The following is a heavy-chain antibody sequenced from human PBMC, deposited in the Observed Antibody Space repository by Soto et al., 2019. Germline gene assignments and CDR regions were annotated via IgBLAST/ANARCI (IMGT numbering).Heavy chain of an antibody. Sequence: QVQLQETGPGLVKPSQTLSLTCTVSGGSISNGEYYWSWVRQPPGKGLEWIAYIFYSGSTFYNPSFKSRVTLSVATSKNQFSLKLSSVTAADTAVYYCARVRYFETKGWFDTWGQGTLVTVSS. CDR3: ARVRYFETKGWFDT. V-gene: IGHV4-30-4*01. D-gene: IGHD3-9*01. CDR1: GGSISNGEYY. CDR2: IFYSGST. J-gene: IGHJ5*02.